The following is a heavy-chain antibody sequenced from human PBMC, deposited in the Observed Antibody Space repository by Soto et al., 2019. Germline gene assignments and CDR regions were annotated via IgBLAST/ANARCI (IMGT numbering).Heavy chain of an antibody. Sequence: QVQLQESGPGLVKPSQTRSLTCTVSGGSISSGDYYWSWIRQPPGKGLEWSGYIYYSGSTYYNPSLKSRVTIAVDTSKNLFSLKLGSVTAADTAVYYCARDAGGDYMDDAFDIWGQGTMVTVSS. V-gene: IGHV4-30-4*01. J-gene: IGHJ3*02. CDR1: GGSISSGDYY. D-gene: IGHD4-17*01. CDR2: IYYSGST. CDR3: ARDAGGDYMDDAFDI.